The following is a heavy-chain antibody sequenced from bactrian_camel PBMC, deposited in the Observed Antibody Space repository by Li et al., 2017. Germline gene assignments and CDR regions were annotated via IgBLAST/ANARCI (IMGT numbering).Heavy chain of an antibody. CDR1: GASVLSDRRYC. V-gene: IGHV3S53*01. CDR2: IDTDGGT. J-gene: IGHJ4*01. Sequence: HVQLVESGGDSVQPGGSLRLSCGVSGASVLSDRRYCLGWFRHLPGKREMREAVATIDTDGGTFYAASVKGRFTISHDAAKNSVDLLMNSLKPDDTAVYYCAATGQMLSVAGCRTQGTQVTV. D-gene: IGHD1*01.